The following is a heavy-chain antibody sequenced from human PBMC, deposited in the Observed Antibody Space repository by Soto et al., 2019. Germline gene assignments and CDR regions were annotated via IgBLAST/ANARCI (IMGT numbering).Heavy chain of an antibody. D-gene: IGHD2-15*01. CDR2: ISGSGGST. V-gene: IGHV3-23*01. Sequence: EVQLLESGGGLVQPGGSLRLSCAASGFTFSSYAMSWVRQAPGKGLEWVSAISGSGGSTYYADSVKGRFTISRDNSKKTVYLQLNSLRAEDTVVYDYQKDVYCSGGRCEDDSYYYGGVRGTGTTGTVSS. CDR3: QKDVYCSGGRCEDDSYYYGGV. CDR1: GFTFSSYA. J-gene: IGHJ6*04.